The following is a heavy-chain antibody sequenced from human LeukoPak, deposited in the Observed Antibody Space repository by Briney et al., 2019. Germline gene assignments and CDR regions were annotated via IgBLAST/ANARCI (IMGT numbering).Heavy chain of an antibody. CDR3: ARSVAAAGTNY. J-gene: IGHJ4*02. CDR1: GFTFSSYS. D-gene: IGHD6-13*01. Sequence: GGSLRLSCAASGFTFSSYSMNWVRQAPGKGLEWVSSISSSSSYIYYADSVKGRFTISRDNAKNSLYLQMDSLRAEDTAVYYCARSVAAAGTNYWGQGTLVTVSS. V-gene: IGHV3-21*01. CDR2: ISSSSSYI.